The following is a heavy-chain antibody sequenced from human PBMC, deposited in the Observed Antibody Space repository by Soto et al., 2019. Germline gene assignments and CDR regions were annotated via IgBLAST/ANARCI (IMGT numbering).Heavy chain of an antibody. CDR1: GFSLSTSGVV. J-gene: IGHJ5*02. D-gene: IGHD6-6*01. CDR2: IYWNDDK. V-gene: IGHV2-5*01. CDR3: KHCTLEYSRSGWFDH. Sequence: QITLKQSGPTLVKPTQPLTLPCTFSGFSLSTSGVVVGWIRQHPGKALERLALIYWNDDKRYSQSLKSRLTITKYTAKEQVVLTMTNRDPVDTATYYCKHCTLEYSRSGWFDHRGRGNQVNV.